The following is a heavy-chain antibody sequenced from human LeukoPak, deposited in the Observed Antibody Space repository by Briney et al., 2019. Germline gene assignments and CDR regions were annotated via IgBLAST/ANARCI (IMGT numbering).Heavy chain of an antibody. CDR2: IKSDGSST. Sequence: GGSLRLSCAASGFTFSSYWMHWVRQAPGKGLVWVSRIKSDGSSTSYADSVKGRFTIARDNVKNSLHLQMNGLRAEDTAVYYCGRDSGRKEDYWGQGTLVTVSS. D-gene: IGHD1-26*01. CDR3: GRDSGRKEDY. CDR1: GFTFSSYW. V-gene: IGHV3-74*01. J-gene: IGHJ4*02.